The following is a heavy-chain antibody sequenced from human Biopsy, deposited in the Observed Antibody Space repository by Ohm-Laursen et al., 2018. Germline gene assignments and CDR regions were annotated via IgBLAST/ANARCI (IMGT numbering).Heavy chain of an antibody. D-gene: IGHD5-12*01. V-gene: IGHV4-31*03. J-gene: IGHJ6*02. CDR1: GDSISSGGNY. CDR3: ARADMVTTIVDV. CDR2: IYHTGST. Sequence: PSETLSLTCTVSGDSISSGGNYWSWIRQFPGKGLEWIAYIYHTGSTYYNPSLKSRLSIAIDTSKNQFSVSLRSVTAADTAVYYCARADMVTTIVDVWGQGTTVTVSS.